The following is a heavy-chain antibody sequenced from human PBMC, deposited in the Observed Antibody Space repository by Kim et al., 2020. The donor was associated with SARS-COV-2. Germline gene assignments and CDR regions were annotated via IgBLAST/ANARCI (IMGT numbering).Heavy chain of an antibody. D-gene: IGHD3-22*01. CDR2: IYYSGST. V-gene: IGHV4-31*03. CDR3: ARVGRYYYDSSGYYPSHWFDP. J-gene: IGHJ5*02. Sequence: SETLSLTCTVSGGSISSGGYYWSWIRQHPGKGLEWIGYIYYSGSTYYNPSLKSRVTISVDTSKNQFSLKLSSVTAADTAVYYCARVGRYYYDSSGYYPSHWFDPWGQGTLVTVSS. CDR1: GGSISSGGYY.